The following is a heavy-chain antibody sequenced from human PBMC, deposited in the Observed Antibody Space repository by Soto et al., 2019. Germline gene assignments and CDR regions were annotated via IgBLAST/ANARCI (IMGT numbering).Heavy chain of an antibody. V-gene: IGHV1-69*06. Sequence: QMQLVQSGAEVTKPGSSVKVSCEAFGGIFVNYGFSWIRQAPGQGLEWMGGILPMFDEPNYAEKFRGRVTITADKSTTTVYMEVTNARSDDTAVYYCARDNEVSPILYGMDVWGQGTTVIVSS. J-gene: IGHJ6*02. CDR1: GGIFVNYG. CDR2: ILPMFDEP. CDR3: ARDNEVSPILYGMDV.